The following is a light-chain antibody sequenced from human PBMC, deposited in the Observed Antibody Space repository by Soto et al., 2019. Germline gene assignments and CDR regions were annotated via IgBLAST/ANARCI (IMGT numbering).Light chain of an antibody. J-gene: IGKJ4*01. CDR2: DAS. CDR3: QQCRNWPLT. Sequence: EIVLTQSPGTLSLSPGERATLSCKASQNVYNNLAWYQQRPGQPPRLLIYDASTRATGISARFSGSGYGTEFTLTISSLQSEDFAVYFCQQCRNWPLTFGGGTKV. V-gene: IGKV3-15*01. CDR1: QNVYNN.